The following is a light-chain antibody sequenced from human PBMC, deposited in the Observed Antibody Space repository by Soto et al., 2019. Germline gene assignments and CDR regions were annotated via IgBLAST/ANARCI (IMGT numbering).Light chain of an antibody. CDR2: WAS. Sequence: DIVMTQSPDSLAVSLGERATINCKSSQSVLYSSNNKNYLAWYQQKPGQPPKLLIYWASTRESGVPDRFSGSGSETDFTLTISSLQAEDVAVYYCQQYYDTPQTFGQGTKVEIK. CDR3: QQYYDTPQT. J-gene: IGKJ1*01. V-gene: IGKV4-1*01. CDR1: QSVLYSSNNKNY.